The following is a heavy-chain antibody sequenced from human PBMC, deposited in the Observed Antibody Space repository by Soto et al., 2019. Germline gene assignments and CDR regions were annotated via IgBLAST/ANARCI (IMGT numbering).Heavy chain of an antibody. CDR1: GFTFSSYG. D-gene: IGHD6-19*01. J-gene: IGHJ4*02. CDR2: ISYDGSNK. V-gene: IGHV3-30*18. CDR3: AKEAGVDSSGWYNY. Sequence: QVQLVESGGGVVQPGRSLRLSCAASGFTFSSYGMHWVRQAPGKGLEWVAVISYDGSNKYYADSVKGRFTISRDNFKNTLYLQMNSLRAEDTAVYYCAKEAGVDSSGWYNYWGQGTLVTVSS.